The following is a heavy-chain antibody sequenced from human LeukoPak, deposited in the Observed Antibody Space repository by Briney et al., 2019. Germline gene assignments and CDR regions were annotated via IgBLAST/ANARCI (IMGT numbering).Heavy chain of an antibody. Sequence: PSETLSLTRTVSGDSISSHHWSWIRQPPGKGLEWIGYIYYSGSTTYNPSLKSRVTISVDTSKNQFSLKLSSVTAADTAVYYCARRYYYDSSGYSNWGQGTLVTVSS. CDR1: GDSISSHH. V-gene: IGHV4-59*08. CDR2: IYYSGST. J-gene: IGHJ4*02. CDR3: ARRYYYDSSGYSN. D-gene: IGHD3-22*01.